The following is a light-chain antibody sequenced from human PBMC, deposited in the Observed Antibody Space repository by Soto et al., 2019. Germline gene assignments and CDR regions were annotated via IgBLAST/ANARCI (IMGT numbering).Light chain of an antibody. CDR3: QTWDTGIQV. Sequence: QLVLTQSPSASASLGASVKLTCTLSSGHSSNAIAWHQQQPEKGPRYLMKINSDGSHSKGDGIPDRFSGSRSGAERYLTISSLQSEDEADYYCQTWDTGIQVFGGETKLTVL. CDR2: INSDGSH. J-gene: IGLJ3*02. V-gene: IGLV4-69*02. CDR1: SGHSSNA.